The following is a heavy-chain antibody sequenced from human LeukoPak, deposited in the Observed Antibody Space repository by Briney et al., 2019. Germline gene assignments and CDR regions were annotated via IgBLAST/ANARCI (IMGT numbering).Heavy chain of an antibody. CDR2: ISSSSSYI. CDR1: GFTFSSYS. J-gene: IGHJ5*02. CDR3: ARPSRGGRRWFDP. Sequence: GRSLRLSCAASGFTFSSYSMNWVRQAPGKGLEWVSSISSSSSYIYYADSVKGRFTISRDNAKNSLYLQMNSLRAEDTAVYYCARPSRGGRRWFDPWGQGTLVTVSS. V-gene: IGHV3-21*01. D-gene: IGHD2-15*01.